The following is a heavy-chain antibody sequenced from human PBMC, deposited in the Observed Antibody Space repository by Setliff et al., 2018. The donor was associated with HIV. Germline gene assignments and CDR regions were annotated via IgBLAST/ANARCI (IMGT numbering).Heavy chain of an antibody. Sequence: PSETLSLTCTVSGGSISSYYWSWIRQPAGKGLEWIGRIYTSGSTNYNPSLKSRVTMSVDTSKNQFSLKLSSVTAADTAVYYCARCQGIAAAVGNYYYYMDVWGKGTTVTVS. CDR2: IYTSGST. J-gene: IGHJ6*03. V-gene: IGHV4-4*07. D-gene: IGHD6-13*01. CDR3: ARCQGIAAAVGNYYYYMDV. CDR1: GGSISSYY.